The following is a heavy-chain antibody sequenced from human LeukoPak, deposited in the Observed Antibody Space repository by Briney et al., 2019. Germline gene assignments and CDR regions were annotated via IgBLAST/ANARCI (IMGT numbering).Heavy chain of an antibody. J-gene: IGHJ4*02. V-gene: IGHV4-39*07. Sequence: PSETLSLTCTVSGGSISSSSYYWGWIRQPPGKGLEWIGSIYYSGSTYYNPSLKSRVTISVDTSKNQFSLKLSSVTAADTAVYYCARARRIAAAGRPFDYWGQGTLVTVSS. D-gene: IGHD6-13*01. CDR2: IYYSGST. CDR1: GGSISSSSYY. CDR3: ARARRIAAAGRPFDY.